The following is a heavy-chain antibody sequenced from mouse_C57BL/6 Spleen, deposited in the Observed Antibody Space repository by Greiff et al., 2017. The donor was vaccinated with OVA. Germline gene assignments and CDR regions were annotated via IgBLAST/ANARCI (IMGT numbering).Heavy chain of an antibody. CDR2: IDPENGDT. CDR1: GFNIKDDY. Sequence: EVQLVESGAELVRPGASVKLSCTASGFNIKDDYMHWVKQRPEQGLEWIGWIDPENGDTEYASKFQGKATITADTSSNTAYLQLSSLTSEDTAVYYCTTGSYGSSYWYFDVWGTGTTVTVSS. CDR3: TTGSYGSSYWYFDV. J-gene: IGHJ1*03. D-gene: IGHD1-1*01. V-gene: IGHV14-4*01.